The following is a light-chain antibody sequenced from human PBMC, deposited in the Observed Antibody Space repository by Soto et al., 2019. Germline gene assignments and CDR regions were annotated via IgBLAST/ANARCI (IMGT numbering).Light chain of an antibody. Sequence: QSALTQPASVSGSPGQSITISCTGTSRDIGGYNYVSWYQQHPGKAPKLMIYEVSNRPSGVSNRFSGSKSGNTASLTISGLQAEDEADYYCSSYTTNSRVFGTGTKVTVL. J-gene: IGLJ1*01. CDR1: SRDIGGYNY. V-gene: IGLV2-14*01. CDR2: EVS. CDR3: SSYTTNSRV.